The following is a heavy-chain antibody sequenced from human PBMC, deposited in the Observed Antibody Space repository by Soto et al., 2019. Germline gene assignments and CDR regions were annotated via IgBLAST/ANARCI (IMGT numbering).Heavy chain of an antibody. D-gene: IGHD2-2*01. CDR2: IVVGIGNT. CDR3: AAEGLGISGCSSTSCYYYYGMDV. V-gene: IGHV1-58*01. Sequence: SVKVSCKASGFTFTSSAVQWVRQARGQRLEWIGWIVVGIGNTNYAQKFQERVTITRDMSTSTAYMELSSLRSEDTAVYYCAAEGLGISGCSSTSCYYYYGMDVWGQGTTVTVSS. J-gene: IGHJ6*02. CDR1: GFTFTSSA.